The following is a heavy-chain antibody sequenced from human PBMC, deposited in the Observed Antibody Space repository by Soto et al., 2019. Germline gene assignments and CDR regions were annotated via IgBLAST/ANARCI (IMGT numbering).Heavy chain of an antibody. V-gene: IGHV3-64*01. CDR2: ISSNGGST. CDR3: ARATNSSKAVTTLAFDI. CDR1: GFTFSSYA. Sequence: GGSLRLSCAASGFTFSSYAMHWVRQAPGKGLEYVSAISSNGGSTYYANSGKGRFTISRDNSKNTLYLQMGSLRAEDMAVYYCARATNSSKAVTTLAFDIWGQGTMVTVSS. D-gene: IGHD4-17*01. J-gene: IGHJ3*02.